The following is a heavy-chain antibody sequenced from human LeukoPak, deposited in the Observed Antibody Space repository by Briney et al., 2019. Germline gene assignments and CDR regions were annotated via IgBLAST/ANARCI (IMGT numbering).Heavy chain of an antibody. CDR1: GLTVSSNC. V-gene: IGHV3-53*01. Sequence: GGSLRLSCAASGLTVSSNCMSWVRQAPGKGLEWVPFIYNGGSTYYTDSVKGRFTISRDNSKNTLYLQMNSLRAEDTAVYYCARDHPASWFGELLIPNYNWFDPWGQGTLVTVSS. CDR2: IYNGGST. D-gene: IGHD3-10*01. CDR3: ARDHPASWFGELLIPNYNWFDP. J-gene: IGHJ5*02.